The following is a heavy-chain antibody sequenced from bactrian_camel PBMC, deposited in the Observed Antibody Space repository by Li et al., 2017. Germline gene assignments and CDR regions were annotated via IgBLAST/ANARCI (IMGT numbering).Heavy chain of an antibody. CDR3: AASGPWRWGSDDGVTCDQWNRYNS. D-gene: IGHD1*01. CDR1: GDTIGRYC. V-gene: IGHV3S55*01. Sequence: HVQLVESGGGSVQVGGSLRLSCVTSGDTIGRYCMGWFRQIPDKEREGVAGIESDGSISYAGSVKGRFTISQDHARNTLILEMNSLAPEDTAMYYCAASGPWRWGSDDGVTCDQWNRYNSWGQGTQVTVS. CDR2: IESDGSI. J-gene: IGHJ4*01.